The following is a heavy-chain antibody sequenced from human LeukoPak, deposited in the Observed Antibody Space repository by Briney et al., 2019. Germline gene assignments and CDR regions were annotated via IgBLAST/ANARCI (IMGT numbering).Heavy chain of an antibody. Sequence: SETLSLTCAVYGGSFSGYYWSWIRQPPGKGLEWIGEINHSGSTNYNPSLKSRVTISVDTSKNQFSLKLSSVTAADTAVYHCATSHYYGSGKSDYWGQGTLVTVSS. CDR1: GGSFSGYY. CDR3: ATSHYYGSGKSDY. D-gene: IGHD3-10*01. CDR2: INHSGST. V-gene: IGHV4-34*01. J-gene: IGHJ4*02.